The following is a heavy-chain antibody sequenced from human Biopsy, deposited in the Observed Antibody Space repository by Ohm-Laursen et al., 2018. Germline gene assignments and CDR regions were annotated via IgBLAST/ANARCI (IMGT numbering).Heavy chain of an antibody. J-gene: IGHJ4*02. CDR3: ARGMRTTGWPYFDY. Sequence: SETLSLTCALSGYSIIPSGPENWSWIRQPPGQGLQYIGFLYSGGNTNYNPSLRSRVTMSVDTSKNQFSLRLNSVTAADTAVYYCARGMRTTGWPYFDYWGQGILVTVSS. D-gene: IGHD2/OR15-2a*01. CDR2: LYSGGNT. V-gene: IGHV4-61*01. CDR1: GYSIIPSGPEN.